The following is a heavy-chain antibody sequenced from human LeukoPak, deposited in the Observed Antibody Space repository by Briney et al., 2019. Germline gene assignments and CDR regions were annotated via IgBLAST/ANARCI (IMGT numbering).Heavy chain of an antibody. V-gene: IGHV1-18*01. CDR1: GYTFTNYG. D-gene: IGHD6-19*01. CDR2: IGAYNGNT. J-gene: IGHJ3*02. Sequence: ASVKVSCKASGYTFTNYGISWVRQAPGQGLEWMGWIGAYNGNTYYAQKLRGRVTMTTDTSTSTAYMELRSLRSDDTAVYYCARMRRVRADAFDIWGQGTMVTVSS. CDR3: ARMRRVRADAFDI.